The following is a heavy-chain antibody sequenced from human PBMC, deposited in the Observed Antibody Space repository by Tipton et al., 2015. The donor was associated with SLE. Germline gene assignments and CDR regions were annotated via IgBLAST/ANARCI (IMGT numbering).Heavy chain of an antibody. CDR3: AFSGGHYDFWSVAG. V-gene: IGHV3-23*01. Sequence: SLRLSCAASGFTFSSYAMSWVRQAPGKGLEWVSAISGSGGSTYYADSVKGRFTISRDNSKNTLYLQMNSLRAEDTAVYYCAFSGGHYDFWSVAGWGQGTLVTVSS. CDR1: GFTFSSYA. J-gene: IGHJ4*02. D-gene: IGHD3-3*01. CDR2: ISGSGGST.